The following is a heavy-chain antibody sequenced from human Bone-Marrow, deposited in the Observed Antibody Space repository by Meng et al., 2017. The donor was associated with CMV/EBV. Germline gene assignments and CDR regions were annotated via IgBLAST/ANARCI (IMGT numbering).Heavy chain of an antibody. Sequence: ASVKVFCKASGYTFTGYYMHWVQQAPGQGHEWMGWINPNSGGTNYAQKFQGRVTMTRDTSISTAYMELSRLRSDATAVYYCARVEVSYDSSGYFVNWGQGTLVTVSS. CDR3: ARVEVSYDSSGYFVN. D-gene: IGHD3-22*01. V-gene: IGHV1-2*02. J-gene: IGHJ4*02. CDR2: INPNSGGT. CDR1: GYTFTGYY.